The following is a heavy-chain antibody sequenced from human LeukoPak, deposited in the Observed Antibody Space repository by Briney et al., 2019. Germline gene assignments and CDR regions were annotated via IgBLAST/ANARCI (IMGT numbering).Heavy chain of an antibody. CDR2: IIPIFGTA. J-gene: IGHJ4*02. CDR3: ARSVCDSGWSCSRWVLDY. V-gene: IGHV1-69*05. CDR1: GGTFSSYA. D-gene: IGHD6-19*01. Sequence: ASVKVSCKASGGTFSSYAISWVRQAPGQGLEWMGGIIPIFGTANYAQKFQGRVTITTDESTSTAYMELSSLRSEDTAVYYCARSVCDSGWSCSRWVLDYWGQGTLVTVSS.